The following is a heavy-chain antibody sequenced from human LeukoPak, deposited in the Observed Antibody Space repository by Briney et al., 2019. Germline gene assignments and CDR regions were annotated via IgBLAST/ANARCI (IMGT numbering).Heavy chain of an antibody. V-gene: IGHV4-39*07. J-gene: IGHJ4*02. Sequence: PGGSLRLSCAASEFSVGSNYMTWVRQAPGKGLEWIGSIYYSGSTYYNPSLKSRVTISVDTSKNQFSLKLSSVTAADTAVYYCARDPHWGQGTLVTVSS. CDR2: IYYSGST. CDR3: ARDPH. CDR1: EFSVGSNY.